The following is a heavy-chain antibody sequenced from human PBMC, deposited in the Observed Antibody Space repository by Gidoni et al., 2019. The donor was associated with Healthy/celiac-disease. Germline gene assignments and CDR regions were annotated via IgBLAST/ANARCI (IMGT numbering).Heavy chain of an antibody. CDR1: GFTFSSYS. D-gene: IGHD6-19*01. Sequence: EVQLVESGGGLVKPGGSLRLSCAASGFTFSSYSMNWVRQAPGKGLEWVASISSSSSYIYYADSVKGRFTISRDNAKNSLYLQMNSLRAEDTAVYYCARGPRGAVLIPFDYWGQGTLVTVSS. CDR2: ISSSSSYI. J-gene: IGHJ4*02. CDR3: ARGPRGAVLIPFDY. V-gene: IGHV3-21*01.